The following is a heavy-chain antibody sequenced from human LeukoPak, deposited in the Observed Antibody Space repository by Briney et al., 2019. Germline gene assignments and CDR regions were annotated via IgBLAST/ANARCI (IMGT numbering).Heavy chain of an antibody. D-gene: IGHD4-11*01. J-gene: IGHJ6*02. CDR2: IYTSGST. Sequence: SETLSLTCTVSGGSISSYYWSWLRQPAGKGLEWIGRIYTSGSTNYNPSLKSRVTMSVDTSKNQFSLKLSSVTAADTAVYYCARDSAVTNNYYYYGMDVWGQGTTVTVSS. CDR1: GGSISSYY. CDR3: ARDSAVTNNYYYYGMDV. V-gene: IGHV4-4*07.